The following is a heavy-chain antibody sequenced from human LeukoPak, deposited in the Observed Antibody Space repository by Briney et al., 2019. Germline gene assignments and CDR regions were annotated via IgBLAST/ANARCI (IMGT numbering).Heavy chain of an antibody. CDR2: INGDGTNT. CDR1: GFTFNKYW. Sequence: GGSLRLSCAASGFTFNKYWMHWVRQGPGKGRVWVSRINGDGTNTIYADSVKGGFTMSRENAKNTLYLQKKGLRDEDTAVYYCATGNYYGSRGYYTFGHWGQGTLVTV. CDR3: ATGNYYGSRGYYTFGH. V-gene: IGHV3-74*01. D-gene: IGHD3-22*01. J-gene: IGHJ4*02.